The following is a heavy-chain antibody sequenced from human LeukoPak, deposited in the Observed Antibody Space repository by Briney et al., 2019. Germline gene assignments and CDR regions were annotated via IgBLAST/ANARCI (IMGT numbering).Heavy chain of an antibody. CDR2: IIPMSETP. CDR3: ARVRYYGSGSYYDYYYYYMDV. Sequence: SVKVSCKASGGTFSINAITWVRQAPGQGLEWMGGIIPMSETPKYTQTFQGRVTITTDESTNTAYMELSRLRSDDTAVYYCARVRYYGSGSYYDYYYYYMDVWGKGTTVTVSS. V-gene: IGHV1-69*05. D-gene: IGHD3-10*01. CDR1: GGTFSINA. J-gene: IGHJ6*03.